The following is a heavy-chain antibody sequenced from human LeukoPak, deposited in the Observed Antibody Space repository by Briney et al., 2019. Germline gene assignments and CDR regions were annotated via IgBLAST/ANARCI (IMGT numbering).Heavy chain of an antibody. D-gene: IGHD5-24*01. Sequence: PSETLSLTCAVSGYSISSGYYWGWIRQPPGKGLEWIGSIYHSGSTYYNPSLKSRVTMSVDTSKNQFSLKLSSVTAADTAVYYCARDLGDGYNWRDYWGQGTLVTVSS. V-gene: IGHV4-38-2*02. CDR3: ARDLGDGYNWRDY. J-gene: IGHJ4*02. CDR2: IYHSGST. CDR1: GYSISSGYY.